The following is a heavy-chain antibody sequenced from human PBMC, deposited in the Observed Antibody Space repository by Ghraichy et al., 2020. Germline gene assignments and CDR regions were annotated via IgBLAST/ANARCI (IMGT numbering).Heavy chain of an antibody. J-gene: IGHJ6*02. CDR3: ARDGRSGSYYEDYYYGMDV. V-gene: IGHV4-59*01. Sequence: SETLSLTCTVSGGSISSYYWSWIRQPPGKGLEWIGYIYYSGSTNYNPSLKSRVTISVDTSKNQFSLKLSSVTAADTAVYYCARDGRSGSYYEDYYYGMDVWGQGTTVTVSS. CDR1: GGSISSYY. CDR2: IYYSGST. D-gene: IGHD1-26*01.